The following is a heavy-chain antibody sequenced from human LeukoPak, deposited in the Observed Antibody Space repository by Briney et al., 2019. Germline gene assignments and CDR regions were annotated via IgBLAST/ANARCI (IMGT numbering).Heavy chain of an antibody. CDR2: ISSSGSTI. CDR3: ASGEPITVTTRLGLDY. Sequence: PGGSLRLSCAASGFTFSSYEMNWVRQAPGKGLEWVSYISSSGSTIYYADSVKGRFTISRDNAKNSLYLQMNSLRAEDTAVYYCASGEPITVTTRLGLDYWGQGTLVTVSS. D-gene: IGHD4-17*01. J-gene: IGHJ4*02. CDR1: GFTFSSYE. V-gene: IGHV3-48*03.